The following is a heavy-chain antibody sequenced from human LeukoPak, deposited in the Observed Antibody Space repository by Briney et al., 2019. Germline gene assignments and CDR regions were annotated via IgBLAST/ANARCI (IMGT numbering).Heavy chain of an antibody. CDR2: MNPNSGNT. J-gene: IGHJ4*02. D-gene: IGHD6-19*01. CDR3: ARASYSSGWYRY. CDR1: GYTYDNYD. Sequence: AASVKVSCKTSGYTYDNYDINWVRQATGQGLEWMGWMNPNSGNTGYAQKFQGRVTMTRNTSISTAYMELSSLRSEDTAVYYCARASYSSGWYRYWGQGTLVTVSS. V-gene: IGHV1-8*01.